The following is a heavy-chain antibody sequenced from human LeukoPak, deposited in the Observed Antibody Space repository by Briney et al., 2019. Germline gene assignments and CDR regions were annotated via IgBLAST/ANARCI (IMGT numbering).Heavy chain of an antibody. CDR2: IYTSGST. CDR3: ARDWALWFGELPNWFDP. Sequence: PSETLSLTCTVSGGSISSYYWSWIRQPAGRGLEWIGRIYTSGSTNYNPSLKSRVTMSVDTSKNQFSLKLSSVTAADTAVYYCARDWALWFGELPNWFDPWGQGTLVTVSS. CDR1: GGSISSYY. J-gene: IGHJ5*02. D-gene: IGHD3-10*01. V-gene: IGHV4-4*07.